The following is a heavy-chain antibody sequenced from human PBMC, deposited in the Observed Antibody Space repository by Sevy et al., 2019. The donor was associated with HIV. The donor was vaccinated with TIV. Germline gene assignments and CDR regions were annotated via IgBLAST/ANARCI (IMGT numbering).Heavy chain of an antibody. Sequence: GGSLRLSCAASGFTFSSYAMSWVRQAPGKGLEWVAVISFDGSNKYYVDSVKGRFTISRDNSKNTLYLQMNSLRPEDTAVYYCARGGWDIVVVPAAFDIWGQGTMVTVSS. CDR3: ARGGWDIVVVPAAFDI. D-gene: IGHD2-2*01. CDR1: GFTFSSYA. CDR2: ISFDGSNK. J-gene: IGHJ3*02. V-gene: IGHV3-30*03.